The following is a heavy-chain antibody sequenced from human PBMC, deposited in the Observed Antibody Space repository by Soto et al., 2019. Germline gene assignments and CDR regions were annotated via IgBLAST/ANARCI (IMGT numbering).Heavy chain of an antibody. Sequence: EVQLVESGGGLVKPGGSLRLSCAASGFSFSNGWMSWVRQAPGKGLEWVGRIKSKIDGGTTDYAAHVNGRFTISRDDSKHTLYLQMHSLQTDYTAVYYCSTDEWEWGQGTLVTVSS. V-gene: IGHV3-15*05. CDR2: IKSKIDGGTT. CDR1: GFSFSNGW. D-gene: IGHD1-26*01. CDR3: STDEWE. J-gene: IGHJ4*02.